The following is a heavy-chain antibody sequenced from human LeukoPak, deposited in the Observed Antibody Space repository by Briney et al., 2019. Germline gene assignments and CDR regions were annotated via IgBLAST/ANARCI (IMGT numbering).Heavy chain of an antibody. J-gene: IGHJ3*02. D-gene: IGHD3-22*01. CDR3: ARGHYSDSTDAFDI. CDR2: ISAYNGDT. Sequence: ASVTVSCKASGYTFTTFGITWVRQAPGQGLEWMGWISAYNGDTNYAQKVQGRVTMTTDTSTRTAYMELRSLRSDDTAVYYCARGHYSDSTDAFDIRGQGTMVTVSS. CDR1: GYTFTTFG. V-gene: IGHV1-18*01.